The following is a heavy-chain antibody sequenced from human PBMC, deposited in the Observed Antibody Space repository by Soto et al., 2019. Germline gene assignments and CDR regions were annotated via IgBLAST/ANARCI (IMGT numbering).Heavy chain of an antibody. Sequence: GGSLRLSCAASGFTFSSYGMHWVRQAPGKGLEWVAVISYDGSNKYYADSVKGRFTISRDNSKNTLYLQMNSLRAEDTAVYYCAKIRAAAAGTYYYYYYGMDVWGQGTTVTVSS. V-gene: IGHV3-30*18. D-gene: IGHD6-13*01. J-gene: IGHJ6*02. CDR2: ISYDGSNK. CDR1: GFTFSSYG. CDR3: AKIRAAAAGTYYYYYYGMDV.